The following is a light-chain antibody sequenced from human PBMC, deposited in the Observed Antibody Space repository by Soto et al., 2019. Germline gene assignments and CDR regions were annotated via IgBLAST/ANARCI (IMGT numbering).Light chain of an antibody. CDR1: QGLVHHIGNTY. CDR3: MQSTHWPYT. V-gene: IGKV2-30*02. Sequence: DAVLTQSPLSLPVTLGQPATISCRSSQGLVHHIGNTYLNWFYQRPGQSPRRLIYRVSDRDSGVPDRFSGSGSGTDFTLTISRVEAEDVGVYYCMQSTHWPYTFCQGTQLEIK. CDR2: RVS. J-gene: IGKJ2*01.